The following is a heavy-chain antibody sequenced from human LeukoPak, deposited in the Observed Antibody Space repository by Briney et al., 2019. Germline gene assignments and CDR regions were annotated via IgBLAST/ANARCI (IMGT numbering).Heavy chain of an antibody. Sequence: PGRSLRLSCAASGFTFSSYGMHWARQAPGKGLEWVAVIWYDGSNKYYADSVKGRFTISRDNSKNTPYLQMNSLRAEDTAVYYCARDPWHPAAAGTWGGDYWGQGALVTVSS. CDR1: GFTFSSYG. J-gene: IGHJ4*02. CDR3: ARDPWHPAAAGTWGGDY. V-gene: IGHV3-33*01. D-gene: IGHD6-13*01. CDR2: IWYDGSNK.